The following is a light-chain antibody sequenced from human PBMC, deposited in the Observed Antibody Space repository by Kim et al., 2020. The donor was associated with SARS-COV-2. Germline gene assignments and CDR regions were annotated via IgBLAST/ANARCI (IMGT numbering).Light chain of an antibody. J-gene: IGKJ1*01. V-gene: IGKV1-5*03. CDR3: QHYNSYSP. CDR2: RAS. CDR1: ENITNW. Sequence: EIQMTQSPSSLSAFIGDRVTITCRANENITNWLAWYKHRPGKGPELLIHRASALQTAVPLRFSGSGYGTEFTLTISSLQPDDSATYYCQHYNSYSPFGQGTKVDIK.